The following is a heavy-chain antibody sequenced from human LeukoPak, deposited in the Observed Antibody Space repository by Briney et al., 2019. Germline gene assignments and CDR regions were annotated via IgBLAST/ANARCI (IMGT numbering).Heavy chain of an antibody. CDR3: ATHTLGARPYAFDI. V-gene: IGHV1-69*13. D-gene: IGHD1-26*01. J-gene: IGHJ3*02. Sequence: SVKVSCKTSGGTFSSYAISWVRQAPGQGLEWMGGIIPIFGTANYAQKFQGRVTIAADESTSTAYMELSSLRSEDTAVYYCATHTLGARPYAFDIWGQGTMVTVSS. CDR2: IIPIFGTA. CDR1: GGTFSSYA.